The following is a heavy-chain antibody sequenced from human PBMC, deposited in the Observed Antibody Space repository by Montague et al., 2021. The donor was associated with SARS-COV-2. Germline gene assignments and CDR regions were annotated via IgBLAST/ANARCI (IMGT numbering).Heavy chain of an antibody. V-gene: IGHV3-30*04. Sequence: SRRLSCAASGFTFSSYAMHWVRQAPGKGLEWVAVISYDGSNKYYADSVKGQFTISRDNSKNTLYLQMNSLRAEDTAVYYCARDDPMTTNDYWGQGTLVTVSS. CDR1: GFTFSSYA. D-gene: IGHD4-17*01. J-gene: IGHJ4*02. CDR2: ISYDGSNK. CDR3: ARDDPMTTNDY.